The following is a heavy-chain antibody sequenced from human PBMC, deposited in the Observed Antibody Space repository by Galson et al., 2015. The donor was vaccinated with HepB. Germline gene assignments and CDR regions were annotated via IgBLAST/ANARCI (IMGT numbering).Heavy chain of an antibody. J-gene: IGHJ4*02. CDR1: GFPLSTSGVG. Sequence: PALVKPTQTLTLTCTFSGFPLSTSGVGVGWIRQPPGKALEWLALIYWDDDKRYSPSLKSRLTITKDTSKNQVVLTMTNMDPVDTAAYYCAHRRRGVPAASCYDYWGQGTLVTVSS. D-gene: IGHD2-2*01. V-gene: IGHV2-5*02. CDR3: AHRRRGVPAASCYDY. CDR2: IYWDDDK.